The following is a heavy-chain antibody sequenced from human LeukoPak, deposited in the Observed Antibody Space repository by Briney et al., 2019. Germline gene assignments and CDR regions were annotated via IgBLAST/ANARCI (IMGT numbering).Heavy chain of an antibody. J-gene: IGHJ6*02. CDR2: IYSGGST. CDR3: ARDQDYYYGMDV. V-gene: IGHV3-53*01. Sequence: GGSLRLSCAASGFTVSSNYMSWVRQAPGKGLEWVSVIYSGGSTYYADSAKGRFTISRDNSKNTLYLQMNSLRAEDTAVYYCARDQDYYYGMDVWGQGTTVTVSS. CDR1: GFTVSSNY.